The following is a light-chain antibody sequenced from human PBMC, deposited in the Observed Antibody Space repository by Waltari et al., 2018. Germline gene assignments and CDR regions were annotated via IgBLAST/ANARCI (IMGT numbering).Light chain of an antibody. V-gene: IGKV1-39*01. CDR3: QESSSVSSIT. Sequence: DIQMTQSPSSLSASIGATVSITCRASQNIIAHVNWYQQKPGIAPNLRIYAASSLRSGVSSRFRGSGSGTEFTLTISNLRPEDYATYYCQESSSVSSITFGQGTRL. J-gene: IGKJ5*01. CDR1: QNIIAH. CDR2: AAS.